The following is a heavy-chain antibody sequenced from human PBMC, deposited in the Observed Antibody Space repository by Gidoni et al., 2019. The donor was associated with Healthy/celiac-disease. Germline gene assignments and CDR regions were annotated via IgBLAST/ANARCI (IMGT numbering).Heavy chain of an antibody. CDR1: GFTFDDYA. Sequence: EVQLVESGGGLVQPGRSLRLSCAASGFTFDDYAMHWVRQAPGKGLEWVSGISWNSGSIGYADSVKGRFTISRDNAKKALYLQMNSLRAEDTALYYCAKDPHYDILTGYDYWGQGTLVTVSS. CDR2: ISWNSGSI. D-gene: IGHD3-9*01. V-gene: IGHV3-9*01. CDR3: AKDPHYDILTGYDY. J-gene: IGHJ4*02.